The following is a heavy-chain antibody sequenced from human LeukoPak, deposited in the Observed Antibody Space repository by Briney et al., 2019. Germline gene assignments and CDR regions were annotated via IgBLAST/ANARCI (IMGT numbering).Heavy chain of an antibody. D-gene: IGHD6-13*01. V-gene: IGHV3-48*03. CDR2: ISSSGSTI. J-gene: IGHJ4*02. CDR3: ARVAEAAAFDS. Sequence: PGGSLRLSCAASGFTFSSYEMNWVRQAPGKGLEWVSYISSSGSTIYYADSVKGRFTISRDNAKNSLYLQMNSLKPEDTAVYYCARVAEAAAFDSWGQGTLVTVSS. CDR1: GFTFSSYE.